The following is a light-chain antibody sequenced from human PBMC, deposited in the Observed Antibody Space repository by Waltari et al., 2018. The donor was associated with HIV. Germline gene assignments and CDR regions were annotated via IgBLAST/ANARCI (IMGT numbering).Light chain of an antibody. V-gene: IGLV3-19*01. J-gene: IGLJ2*01. Sequence: SSELTQDPAVSVALGQTVRITCQGDSLRTYYATWYHQKPGQAPLLVIFDKNNRPSRIRDRFSGSSSGNTASLTITGNQAEGEGYYKCNSRNKSSNYVDFGAVSKLTDL. CDR2: DKN. CDR1: SLRTYY. CDR3: NSRNKSSNYVD.